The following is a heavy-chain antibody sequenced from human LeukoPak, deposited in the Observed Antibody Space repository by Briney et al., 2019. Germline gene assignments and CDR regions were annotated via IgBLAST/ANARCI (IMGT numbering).Heavy chain of an antibody. J-gene: IGHJ6*02. CDR1: GGTLGSFG. CDR2: IIPIFRTT. CDR3: ARGEYGRVGELDYYAMDV. Sequence: GASVTVSFKSSGGTLGSFGTSWVRQRAPGQGLEWMGGIIPIFRTTNYSQKFQGRVTITADESTSTAYMELSSLRFEDTAVYYCARGEYGRVGELDYYAMDVWGQGTTVTVSS. D-gene: IGHD3-10*01. V-gene: IGHV1-69*13.